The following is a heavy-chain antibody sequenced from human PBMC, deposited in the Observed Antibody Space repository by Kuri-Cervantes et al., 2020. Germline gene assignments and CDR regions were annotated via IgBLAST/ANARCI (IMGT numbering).Heavy chain of an antibody. D-gene: IGHD6-6*01. V-gene: IGHV1-69*04. Sequence: SVKVSCKASGYTFTSYGISWVRQAPGQGLEWMGRIIPILGIANYAQKFQGRVTITADKSTSTAYMELSSLRSEDTAVYYCARVHSSSSGRQGSSKDQNYYYYYGMDVWGQGTTVTVSS. J-gene: IGHJ6*02. CDR3: ARVHSSSSGRQGSSKDQNYYYYYGMDV. CDR1: GYTFTSYG. CDR2: IIPILGIA.